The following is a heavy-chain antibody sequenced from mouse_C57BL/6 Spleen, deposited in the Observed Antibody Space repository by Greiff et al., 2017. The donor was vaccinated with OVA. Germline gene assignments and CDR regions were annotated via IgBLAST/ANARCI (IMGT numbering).Heavy chain of an antibody. CDR1: GYSITSGYY. Sequence: EVKLQESGPGLVKPSQSLSLTCSVTGYSITSGYYWNWIRQFPGNKLEWMGYISYDGSNIYNPSLKNRISITRDTSKNQFFLKLNSVTTEDTATYYCATTGTEAMDYWGQGTSVTVSS. CDR2: ISYDGSN. D-gene: IGHD4-1*01. V-gene: IGHV3-6*01. J-gene: IGHJ4*01. CDR3: ATTGTEAMDY.